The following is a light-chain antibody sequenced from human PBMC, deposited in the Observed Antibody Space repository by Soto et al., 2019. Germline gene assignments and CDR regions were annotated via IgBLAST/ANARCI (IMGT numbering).Light chain of an antibody. J-gene: IGKJ1*01. CDR2: DAS. Sequence: ETVLTQSPGTLSLSPGDRATLSGRASRRVNTYLAWYQQKSGQAPRLLIFDASNRAAGTPARFSGSGSGTDFTLTISSLEPEDFAVYYCQQRDNWPWTFGQGTKVEIK. V-gene: IGKV3-11*01. CDR3: QQRDNWPWT. CDR1: RRVNTY.